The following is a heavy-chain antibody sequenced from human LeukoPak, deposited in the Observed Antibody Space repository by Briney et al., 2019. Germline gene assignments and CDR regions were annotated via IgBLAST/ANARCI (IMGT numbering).Heavy chain of an antibody. Sequence: GGSLRLSCAASGFTFSIYGMNWARQAPGKGLEWVAVISYDGSMKYYADSVKGRFTISRDNSKNTLYLQMNSLRAEDTAVYYCAKDFRGYNYGYCFDYWGQGTLVTVSS. CDR2: ISYDGSMK. D-gene: IGHD5-18*01. CDR1: GFTFSIYG. V-gene: IGHV3-30*18. CDR3: AKDFRGYNYGYCFDY. J-gene: IGHJ4*02.